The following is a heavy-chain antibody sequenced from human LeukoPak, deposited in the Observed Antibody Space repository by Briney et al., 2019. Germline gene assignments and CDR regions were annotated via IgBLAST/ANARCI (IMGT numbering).Heavy chain of an antibody. CDR3: VRGNDYGGPHY. CDR1: GFTFSSYG. Sequence: GGSLRLSCAASGFTFSSYGMHWVRQAPGKGLEWVAVISNDGSNKHYGDSVKGRFTISRDNGKNTLFLQMNSLRAEDAAVYYCVRGNDYGGPHYWGQGTLVTVSS. J-gene: IGHJ4*02. D-gene: IGHD4-23*01. V-gene: IGHV3-30*03. CDR2: ISNDGSNK.